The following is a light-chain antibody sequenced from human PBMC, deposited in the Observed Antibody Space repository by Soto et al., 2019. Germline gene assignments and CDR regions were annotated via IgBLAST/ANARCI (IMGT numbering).Light chain of an antibody. CDR2: KAS. J-gene: IGKJ2*01. V-gene: IGKV1-5*03. CDR3: QQYSTYPST. Sequence: DIQMTQSPSTLSGSVGDRVTITCRASQNISAWLAWYQHKPGTAPKLLIYKASNLKTGVPSRFSGSGSGTELILTISGLQSDDFATYYCQQYSTYPSTFGPGTKLEIK. CDR1: QNISAW.